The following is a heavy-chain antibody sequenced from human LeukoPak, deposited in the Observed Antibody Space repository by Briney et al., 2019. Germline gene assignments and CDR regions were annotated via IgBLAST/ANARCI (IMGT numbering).Heavy chain of an antibody. Sequence: GGSLRLSCAASGFTFSSYGMHWVRQAPGKGLEWVAVISYDGSNKYYADSVKGRFTISRDNAKNTLYLQMNSLRAEDTAVYYCARDIYSKSGDDYWGQGTLVTVSS. D-gene: IGHD6-13*01. V-gene: IGHV3-30*03. CDR1: GFTFSSYG. CDR3: ARDIYSKSGDDY. CDR2: ISYDGSNK. J-gene: IGHJ4*02.